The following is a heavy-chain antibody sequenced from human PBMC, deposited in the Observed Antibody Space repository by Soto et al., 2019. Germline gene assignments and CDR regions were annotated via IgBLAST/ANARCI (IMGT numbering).Heavy chain of an antibody. CDR1: GFTFSNYG. CDR3: AKDRIAIGE. J-gene: IGHJ4*02. V-gene: IGHV3-33*06. CDR2: IWYDGSNK. Sequence: QVQLVESGGGVVQPGRSLRLSCAASGFTFSNYGMHWVRQAPGKGLEWVAVIWYDGSNKYYADSVKGRFTISRDNSKNTLYLQMNSLRAEDTAVYCCAKDRIAIGEWGQGTLVTVSS. D-gene: IGHD2-21*01.